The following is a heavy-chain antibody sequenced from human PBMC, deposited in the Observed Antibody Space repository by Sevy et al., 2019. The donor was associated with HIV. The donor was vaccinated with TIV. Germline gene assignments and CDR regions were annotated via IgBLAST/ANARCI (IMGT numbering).Heavy chain of an antibody. CDR3: ARDRAYSALDY. J-gene: IGHJ4*02. CDR2: INVYGSRL. CDR1: GFTFSASW. V-gene: IGHV3-7*01. Sequence: GGSLRLSCVASGFTFSASWMTWVRQAPGKGLERIAFINVYGSRLGYVDSVRGRFTISRENTKNSLYLQMNSLRAEDTAVYFCARDRAYSALDYWGQGTLVTVSS. D-gene: IGHD5-18*01.